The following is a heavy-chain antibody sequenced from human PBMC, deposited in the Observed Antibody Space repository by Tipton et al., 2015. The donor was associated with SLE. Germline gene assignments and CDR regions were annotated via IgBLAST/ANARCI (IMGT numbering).Heavy chain of an antibody. V-gene: IGHV4-61*08. CDR2: INFMFSTETT. CDR1: GASISSSDYS. D-gene: IGHD5-18*01. CDR3: ARGGDSSKYFDY. J-gene: IGHJ4*02. Sequence: TLSLTCNVSGASISSSDYSWGWMRQPPGKRLEWIGWINFMFSTETTNYNPSLQSRVSMSLDTSRNQFSLELASVTAADTAVYYCARGGDSSKYFDYWGLGTPVTVSS.